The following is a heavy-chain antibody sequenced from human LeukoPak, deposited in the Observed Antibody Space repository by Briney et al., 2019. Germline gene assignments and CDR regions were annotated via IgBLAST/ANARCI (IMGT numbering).Heavy chain of an antibody. CDR2: ISYEGSNK. CDR1: GXTFSSYA. V-gene: IGHV3-30-3*01. CDR3: ARDRGYCSGGSCYSGAFDI. J-gene: IGHJ3*02. D-gene: IGHD2-15*01. Sequence: PGRSLRLSWAASGXTFSSYALHWVRQAPGKGLEWVAVISYEGSNKYYADSVKGRFTISRGNSKNTLYLQMNSLRAEDTAVYYCARDRGYCSGGSCYSGAFDIWGQGTMVTVSS.